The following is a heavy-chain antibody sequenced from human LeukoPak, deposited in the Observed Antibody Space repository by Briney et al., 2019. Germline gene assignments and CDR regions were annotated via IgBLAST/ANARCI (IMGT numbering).Heavy chain of an antibody. CDR3: TRNRGAYNLYDY. CDR1: GFTFGDYA. CDR2: IRSKAYGETA. D-gene: IGHD1-1*01. Sequence: GGSLRLSCTASGFTFGDYAMSWIRQAPGKGLEWVGFIRSKAYGETADYAASVKGRFTISRDDSKAIAYLQMNSLKTEDTAVYHRTRNRGAYNLYDYWGQGTLVTVSS. V-gene: IGHV3-49*03. J-gene: IGHJ4*02.